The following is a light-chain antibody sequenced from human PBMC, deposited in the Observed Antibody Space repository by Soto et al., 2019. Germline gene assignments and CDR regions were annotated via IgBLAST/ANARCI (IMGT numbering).Light chain of an antibody. V-gene: IGKV4-1*01. CDR1: QSVLYSSNNKNY. CDR3: QQYYSTSPLT. CDR2: WAS. Sequence: DIVMTQSPDSLAVSLGERATINCKSSQSVLYSSNNKNYVAWYQQKPGQPPKLLIYWASTRESGVPDRFSGSGSGTDFTLTISSLQAEDVAVYYCQQYYSTSPLTFGGGTKVEI. J-gene: IGKJ4*01.